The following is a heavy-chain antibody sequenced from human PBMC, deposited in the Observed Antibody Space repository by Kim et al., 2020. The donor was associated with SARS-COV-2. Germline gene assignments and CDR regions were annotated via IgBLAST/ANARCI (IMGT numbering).Heavy chain of an antibody. J-gene: IGHJ4*01. CDR2: INHSGST. D-gene: IGHD3-10*01. CDR1: GGSFSGYY. Sequence: SETLSLTCAVYGGSFSGYYWSWIRQPPGKGLEWIGEINHSGSTNYNPSLKSRVTISVDTSKNQFSLKLSSVTAADTAVYYCARVLTMVRGVIILADWGQG. CDR3: ARVLTMVRGVIILAD. V-gene: IGHV4-34*01.